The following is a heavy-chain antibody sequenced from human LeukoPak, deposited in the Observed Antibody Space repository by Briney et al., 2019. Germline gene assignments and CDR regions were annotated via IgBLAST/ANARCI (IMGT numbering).Heavy chain of an antibody. V-gene: IGHV5-10-1*01. CDR2: IDPCDSYT. D-gene: IGHD1-26*01. J-gene: IGHJ4*01. CDR3: ARHRELDTWEGDFDY. Sequence: GESLKISCKGSGYSFTDYWMSWVGQMPGKGLEGVGTIDPCDSYTKHSPSFQGHVTIPADWSVTTAYLQWSNLKACDTAMYDCARHRELDTWEGDFDYWGQGTLVTVSS. CDR1: GYSFTDYW.